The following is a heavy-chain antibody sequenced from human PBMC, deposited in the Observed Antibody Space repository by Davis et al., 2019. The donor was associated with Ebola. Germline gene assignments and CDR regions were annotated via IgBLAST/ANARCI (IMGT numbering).Heavy chain of an antibody. CDR3: ARDYCGGDCYYYGMDV. CDR1: GGTFSSYA. D-gene: IGHD2-21*01. V-gene: IGHV1-46*01. J-gene: IGHJ6*02. CDR2: INPSGGST. Sequence: ASVKVSCKASGGTFSSYAISWVRQAPGQGLEWMGIINPSGGSTSYAQKFQGRVTMTRDTSTSTVYMELSSLRSEDTAVYYCARDYCGGDCYYYGMDVWGQGTTVTVSS.